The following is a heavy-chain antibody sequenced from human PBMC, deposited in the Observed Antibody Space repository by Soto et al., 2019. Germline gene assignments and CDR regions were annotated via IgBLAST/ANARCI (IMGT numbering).Heavy chain of an antibody. CDR2: INGGGDST. J-gene: IGHJ4*02. D-gene: IGHD1-1*01. Sequence: GSLRLPGAAAGLRFSRYGMSWVRQAPGKGLEWVSGINGGGDSTYFADSVRGRFTISRDNSKNNLFLQMTSLRAEDTAVYYWARGWTVELWGQGSLVTVSA. CDR1: GLRFSRYG. CDR3: ARGWTVEL. V-gene: IGHV3-23*01.